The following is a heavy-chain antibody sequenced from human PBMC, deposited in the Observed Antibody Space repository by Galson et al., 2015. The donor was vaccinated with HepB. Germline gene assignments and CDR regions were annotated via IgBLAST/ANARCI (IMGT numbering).Heavy chain of an antibody. CDR3: ARRGLGSVSVVSWFDP. V-gene: IGHV5-51*01. CDR2: IYPGDSDT. Sequence: QSGAEVKKPGESLRISCKVSGDSFSIYWIGWVRQMPGKGLEWMGIIYPGDSDTRYSPSFQGQVTISADKSINTAYLQWSSLRASDTARYYCARRGLGSVSVVSWFDPWGQGTLVTVSS. D-gene: IGHD2/OR15-2a*01. CDR1: GDSFSIYW. J-gene: IGHJ5*02.